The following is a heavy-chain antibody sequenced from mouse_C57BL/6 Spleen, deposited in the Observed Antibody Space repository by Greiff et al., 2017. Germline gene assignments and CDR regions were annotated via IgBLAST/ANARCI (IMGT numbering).Heavy chain of an antibody. V-gene: IGHV1-82*01. CDR3: AREEREIGTFDY. J-gene: IGHJ2*01. CDR1: GYAFSSSW. D-gene: IGHD4-1*01. Sequence: QVQLQQSGPELVKPGASVKISCKASGYAFSSSWMNWVKQRPGKGLEWIGRIYPGDGDTNYNGKFKGKATLTADKSSSTAYMQLSSLTSEDSAVYFCAREEREIGTFDYWGQDTTLTVSS. CDR2: IYPGDGDT.